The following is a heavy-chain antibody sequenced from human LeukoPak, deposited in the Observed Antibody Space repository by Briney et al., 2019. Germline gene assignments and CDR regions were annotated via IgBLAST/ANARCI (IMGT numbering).Heavy chain of an antibody. CDR1: GYTFSSYY. D-gene: IGHD2-8*01. Sequence: ASVKVSCKASGYTFSSYYMHWVRQAPGQGLEWMGIINPSGGSTSYAQKFQGRVTMTRDTSASTVYMELSSLRSEDTAVYYCARASGAGGMLYGPDYWGQGTLVTVSS. CDR2: INPSGGST. CDR3: ARASGAGGMLYGPDY. V-gene: IGHV1-46*01. J-gene: IGHJ4*02.